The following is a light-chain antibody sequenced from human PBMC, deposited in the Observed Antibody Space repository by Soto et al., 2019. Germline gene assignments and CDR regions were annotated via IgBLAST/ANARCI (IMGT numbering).Light chain of an antibody. Sequence: QSALTQPRSVSGSPGQSVTISCTGTSSDVGGYNYVSWYQQHPGKAPKLMIYDVSKWPSGVPDRFSGSKSGNRASLTISGLQAEDEADYYCCSYAGNSLWVFGGGTKVTVL. CDR3: CSYAGNSLWV. J-gene: IGLJ3*02. V-gene: IGLV2-11*01. CDR1: SSDVGGYNY. CDR2: DVS.